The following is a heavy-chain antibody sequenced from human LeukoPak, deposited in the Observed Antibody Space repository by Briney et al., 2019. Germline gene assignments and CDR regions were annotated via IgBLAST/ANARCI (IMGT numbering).Heavy chain of an antibody. CDR1: GGSFSGYY. Sequence: PSETLSLTCGVYGGSFSGYYWSWIRQPPGKGLEWIGEISHSGSTNYNPSLKSRVTISVDTSKNQFSLKLSSVTAADTAVYYCARIAGVAAPGQEGDYMDVWGKGTTVTVSS. CDR2: ISHSGST. V-gene: IGHV4-34*01. CDR3: ARIAGVAAPGQEGDYMDV. J-gene: IGHJ6*03. D-gene: IGHD6-13*01.